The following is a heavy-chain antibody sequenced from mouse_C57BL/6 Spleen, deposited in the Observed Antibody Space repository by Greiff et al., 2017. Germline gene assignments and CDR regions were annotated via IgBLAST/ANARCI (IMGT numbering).Heavy chain of an antibody. CDR3: ARTFDYGSSYLDY. V-gene: IGHV1-55*01. CDR2: IYPVSGST. J-gene: IGHJ2*01. D-gene: IGHD1-1*01. CDR1: GYTFTSYW. Sequence: QVQLQQPGAELVKPGASVKMSCKASGYTFTSYWITWVKQRPGQGLEWIGDIYPVSGSTNYNEKFKSKATLTVDTSSSAAYMQISSLTSEDSAVYYCARTFDYGSSYLDYWGQGTTLTVSS.